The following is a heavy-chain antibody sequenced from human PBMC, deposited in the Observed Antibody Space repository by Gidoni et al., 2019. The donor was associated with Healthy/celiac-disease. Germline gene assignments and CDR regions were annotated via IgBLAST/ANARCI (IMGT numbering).Heavy chain of an antibody. V-gene: IGHV3-74*01. CDR2: INSDGSST. Sequence: EVQLVESGGGLVQPGGSLRLSCAASGFPFSSYWMHWVRQAQGTGLVWVSRINSDGSSTSYADSVKGRFTISRDNAKNTLYLQMNSLRAEDTAVYYCARARQQLVQGWFDPWGQGTLVTVSS. CDR1: GFPFSSYW. J-gene: IGHJ5*02. CDR3: ARARQQLVQGWFDP. D-gene: IGHD6-13*01.